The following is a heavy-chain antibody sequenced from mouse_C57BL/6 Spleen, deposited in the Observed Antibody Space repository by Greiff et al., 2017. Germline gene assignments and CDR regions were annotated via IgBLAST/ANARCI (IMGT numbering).Heavy chain of an antibody. V-gene: IGHV1-81*01. D-gene: IGHD2-4*01. CDR1: GYTFTSYG. Sequence: QVQLQQSGAELARPGASVKLSCKASGYTFTSYGMSWVKQRTGQGLEWIGEIYPRSGNTYYNEKFKGKATLTADKSSSTAYMELRSLTSEDSAVYFCAREDYDGDWYFDVWGTGTTVTASS. J-gene: IGHJ1*03. CDR3: AREDYDGDWYFDV. CDR2: IYPRSGNT.